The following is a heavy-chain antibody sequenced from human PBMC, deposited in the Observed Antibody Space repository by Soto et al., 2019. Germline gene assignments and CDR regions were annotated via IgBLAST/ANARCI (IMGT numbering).Heavy chain of an antibody. J-gene: IGHJ4*02. V-gene: IGHV1-3*01. CDR3: AIGYCSGGSCYSLFDY. Sequence: QVQLVQSGAEVKKPGASVKVSCKASGYTFTSYARHWVRQAPGQRLEWMGWINAGNGNTKYSQKFQGRVTITRDTSASKPYMELSSLRSEDTAVYYCAIGYCSGGSCYSLFDYWGQGTLVTLSP. CDR2: INAGNGNT. CDR1: GYTFTSYA. D-gene: IGHD2-15*01.